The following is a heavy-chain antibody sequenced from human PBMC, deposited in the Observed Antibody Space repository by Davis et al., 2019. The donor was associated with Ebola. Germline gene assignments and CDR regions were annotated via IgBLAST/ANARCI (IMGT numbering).Heavy chain of an antibody. CDR1: GFTFSDYY. D-gene: IGHD4-11*01. J-gene: IGHJ4*02. V-gene: IGHV3-11*01. CDR3: ARVEYRNYGAYFDY. Sequence: SLTLSCAASGFTFSDYYMSWIRQAPGQGLEWVSYISSSGSTIYYADSVKGRFTISRDNAKNSLYLQMNSLRAEDTAVYYCARVEYRNYGAYFDYWGQGTLVTVSS. CDR2: ISSSGSTI.